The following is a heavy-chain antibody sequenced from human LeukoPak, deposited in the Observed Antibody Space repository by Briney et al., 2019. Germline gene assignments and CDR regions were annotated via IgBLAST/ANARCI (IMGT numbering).Heavy chain of an antibody. Sequence: PSQTLSLTCTVSGGSISSGGYYWSWIRQHPGKGLEWIGYIYYSGSTYYNPSLKGRVTISVDTSKNQFSLKLSSVTAADTAVYYCARDRGGYYGSGTKFDPWGQGTLVTVSS. CDR3: ARDRGGYYGSGTKFDP. V-gene: IGHV4-31*03. CDR2: IYYSGST. CDR1: GGSISSGGYY. J-gene: IGHJ5*02. D-gene: IGHD3-10*01.